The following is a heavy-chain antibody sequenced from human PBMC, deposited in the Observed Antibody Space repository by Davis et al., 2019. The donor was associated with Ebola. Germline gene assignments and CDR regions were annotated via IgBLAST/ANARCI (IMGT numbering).Heavy chain of an antibody. CDR1: GFTFSKYG. Sequence: PGGSLRLSCVASGFTFSKYGMYWFRLAPGRGLEWLSYIGGSSDHINSADSVEGRITISRDNAKNSLYLQMNSLRAEDTAVYYCARDLGSGFDFDFWGQGTLVTVSS. CDR2: IGGSSDHI. CDR3: ARDLGSGFDFDF. D-gene: IGHD3-10*01. J-gene: IGHJ4*02. V-gene: IGHV3-21*05.